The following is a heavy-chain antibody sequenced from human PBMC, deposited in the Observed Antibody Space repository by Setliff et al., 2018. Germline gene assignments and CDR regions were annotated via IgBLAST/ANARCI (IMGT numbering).Heavy chain of an antibody. D-gene: IGHD3-10*01. CDR2: IKQDGSEK. V-gene: IGHV3-7*01. J-gene: IGHJ6*02. CDR1: GFTFSSYW. CDR3: ARDHVYGSQFYYYYYGMDV. Sequence: GGSLRLSCAASGFTFSSYWMSWVRQAPGKGLEWVANIKQDGSEKYYVDSVKGRFTISRDNAKNSLYLQMNSLRAEDTAVYYCARDHVYGSQFYYYYYGMDVWGQGTTVTVSS.